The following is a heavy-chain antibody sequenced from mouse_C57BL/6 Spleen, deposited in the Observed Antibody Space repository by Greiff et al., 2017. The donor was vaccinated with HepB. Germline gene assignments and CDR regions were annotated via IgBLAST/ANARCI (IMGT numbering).Heavy chain of an antibody. J-gene: IGHJ3*01. V-gene: IGHV2-9-1*01. CDR2: IWTGGGT. D-gene: IGHD2-5*01. CDR1: GFSLPSYA. CDR3: ARGSNYAWFAY. Sequence: VKLVESGPGLVAPSQSLSIPCTVSGFSLPSYALSWVRQPPGKGLEWLGVIWTGGGTNYNSALNSRLSISKDNSKSQVFLKMNSLQTDDTARYYCARGSNYAWFAYWGQGTLVTVSA.